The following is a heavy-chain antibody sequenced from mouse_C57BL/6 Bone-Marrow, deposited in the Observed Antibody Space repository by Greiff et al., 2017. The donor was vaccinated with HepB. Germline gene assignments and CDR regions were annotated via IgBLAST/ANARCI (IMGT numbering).Heavy chain of an antibody. CDR1: GYTFTSYW. Sequence: VKLQESGAELVKPGASVKMSCKASGYTFTSYWITWVKQRPGQGLEWIGDIYPGSGSTNYNEKFKSKATLTVDTSSSTAYMQLSSLTSEDSAVYYCATPLDYGSSSWFAYWGQGTLVTVSA. D-gene: IGHD1-1*01. CDR3: ATPLDYGSSSWFAY. V-gene: IGHV1-55*01. CDR2: IYPGSGST. J-gene: IGHJ3*01.